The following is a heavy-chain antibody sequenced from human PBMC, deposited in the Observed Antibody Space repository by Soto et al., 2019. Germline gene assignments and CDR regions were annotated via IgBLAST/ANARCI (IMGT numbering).Heavy chain of an antibody. J-gene: IGHJ5*02. CDR3: ARDGVEYCSGGSCYNWFDP. CDR2: IIPIFGTA. D-gene: IGHD2-15*01. Sequence: SVKVSCKASGGTFSSYAISWVRQAPGQGLEWMGGIIPIFGTANYAQKFQGRVTITADESTSTAYMELSSLRSEDTAVYYCARDGVEYCSGGSCYNWFDPWGQGTLVTVS. CDR1: GGTFSSYA. V-gene: IGHV1-69*13.